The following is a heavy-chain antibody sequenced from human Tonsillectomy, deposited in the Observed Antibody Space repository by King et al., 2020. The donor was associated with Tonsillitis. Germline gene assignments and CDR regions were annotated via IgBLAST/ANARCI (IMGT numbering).Heavy chain of an antibody. V-gene: IGHV4-34*01. CDR1: VWSFSTYY. J-gene: IGHJ4*02. Sequence: VQLQQWGAGLLKPSETLSLTCAVYVWSFSTYYWSWIRQPPGKGLEWIGEINHSGSTIYNPSLKSQVTISVDTSKNQFSLKVSSVTAADTALYYCARGSLTIFGVAPHYWGQGTLVTVSS. CDR2: INHSGST. CDR3: ARGSLTIFGVAPHY. D-gene: IGHD3-3*01.